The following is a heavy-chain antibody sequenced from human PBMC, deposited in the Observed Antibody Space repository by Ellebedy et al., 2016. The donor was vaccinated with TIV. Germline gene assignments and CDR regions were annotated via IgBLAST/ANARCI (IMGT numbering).Heavy chain of an antibody. CDR2: IKQDGSER. J-gene: IGHJ4*02. CDR1: GFTFSSYW. CDR3: ARRYFDY. V-gene: IGHV3-7*03. Sequence: GESLKISXAASGFTFSSYWMSWVRQAPGKGLEWVANIKQDGSERYYVDSVKGRFTISRDNAKNAPYLQMNSLRAEDTAVYYCARRYFDYWGQGTLVTVSS.